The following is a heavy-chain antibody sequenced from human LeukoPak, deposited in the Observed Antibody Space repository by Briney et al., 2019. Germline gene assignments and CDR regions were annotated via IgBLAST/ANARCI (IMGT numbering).Heavy chain of an antibody. CDR2: IHYSGST. V-gene: IGHV4-30-4*08. D-gene: IGHD6-13*01. CDR1: GGSISSGDYY. Sequence: SQTLSLTCTVSGGSISSGDYYWSWIRQPPGKGLEWIGYIHYSGSTYYNPSLKSRVTISVDTSKNQFSLKLSSVTAADTAVYYCAREGIAAAGPFFDYWGQGTLVTVSS. J-gene: IGHJ4*02. CDR3: AREGIAAAGPFFDY.